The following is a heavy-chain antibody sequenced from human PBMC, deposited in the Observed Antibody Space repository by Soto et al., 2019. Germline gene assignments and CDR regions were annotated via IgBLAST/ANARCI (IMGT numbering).Heavy chain of an antibody. J-gene: IGHJ2*01. V-gene: IGHV3-21*01. CDR3: ARGGTSKSGHLWYFDL. D-gene: IGHD1-1*01. CDR1: GFTFDSYT. Sequence: EVQVVESGGGLVKPGGSLRLSCTASGFTFDSYTMNWLRQAPGRGLEWVSSISATTTYRYYADSVEGRFTISRDNAKNSLHLQTNSLGADDTAVYYCARGGTSKSGHLWYFDLWGRGTLVTVSS. CDR2: ISATTTYR.